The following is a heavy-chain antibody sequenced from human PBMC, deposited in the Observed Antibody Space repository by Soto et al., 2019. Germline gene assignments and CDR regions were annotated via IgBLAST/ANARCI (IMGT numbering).Heavy chain of an antibody. J-gene: IGHJ4*02. D-gene: IGHD6-13*01. CDR3: ARAMGVAAAPDF. V-gene: IGHV6-1*01. Sequence: SESLSRSWVTYGQRFSINIAALNWIMLYTSRALEQIGRLYYRYLCHSDYAISLHSRIIIPPDPSNNQFSHQLNSVTPEDTAVYFCARAMGVAAAPDFWGQRTLVTVSS. CDR2: LYYRYLCHS. CDR1: GQRFSINIAA.